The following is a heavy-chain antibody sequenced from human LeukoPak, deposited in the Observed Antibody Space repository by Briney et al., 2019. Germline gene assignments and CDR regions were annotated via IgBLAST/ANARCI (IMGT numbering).Heavy chain of an antibody. CDR2: INPSTGGT. J-gene: IGHJ4*02. CDR1: GYTITGYY. D-gene: IGHD3-3*02. V-gene: IGHV1-2*06. CDR3: ARESTFDYLDS. Sequence: ASVTVSCKTSGYTITGYYMNWVRQAPGQGLEWMGRINPSTGGTNYAQKFQGRVTMTRDTSINTAYMEVTRLTSDDTAVYFCARESTFDYLDSWGQGTLVTVSS.